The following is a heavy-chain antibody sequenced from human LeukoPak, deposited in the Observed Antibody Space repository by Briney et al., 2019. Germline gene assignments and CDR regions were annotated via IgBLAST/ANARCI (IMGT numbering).Heavy chain of an antibody. CDR3: TRVVNGGHFDY. CDR2: VYHTGAS. V-gene: IGHV4-59*01. CDR1: GASINNYY. D-gene: IGHD2-8*01. J-gene: IGHJ4*02. Sequence: SETLSLTCSVSGASINNYYWTWIWQPPGKGLEWIGYVYHTGASGYHPSLKSRVAMSLDTSKNQVSLNLRSVTAADTCVYFCTRVVNGGHFDYWGQGTLVTVSS.